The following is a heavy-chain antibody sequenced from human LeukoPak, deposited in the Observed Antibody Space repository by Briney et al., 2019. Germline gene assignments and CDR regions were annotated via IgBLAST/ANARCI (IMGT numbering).Heavy chain of an antibody. J-gene: IGHJ4*02. CDR1: GFTFSSYG. CDR2: ISSSGSTI. D-gene: IGHD4-17*01. V-gene: IGHV3-48*04. Sequence: GGSLRLSCAASGFTFSSYGMNWVRQAPGKGLEWVSYISSSGSTIYYAGSVKGRFTISRDNAKNSLYLQMNSLRAEDTAVYYCAREGGNYYGDYDDYWGQGTLVTVSS. CDR3: AREGGNYYGDYDDY.